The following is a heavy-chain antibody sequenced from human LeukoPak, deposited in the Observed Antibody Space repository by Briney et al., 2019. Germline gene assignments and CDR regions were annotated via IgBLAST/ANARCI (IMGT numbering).Heavy chain of an antibody. CDR1: GFTFSSYA. D-gene: IGHD5-12*01. CDR2: ISYDGSNK. CDR3: ARSDNSGYDFPHFDY. J-gene: IGHJ4*02. Sequence: PGRSLRLSCAASGFTFSSYAMHWVRQAPGKGLEWVAVISYDGSNKYYADSVKGRFTISRDNSKNTLYLQMNSLRAGDTAVYYCARSDNSGYDFPHFDYWGQGTLVTVSS. V-gene: IGHV3-30-3*01.